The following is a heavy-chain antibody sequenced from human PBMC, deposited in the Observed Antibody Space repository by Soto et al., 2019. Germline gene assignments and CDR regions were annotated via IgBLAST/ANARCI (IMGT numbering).Heavy chain of an antibody. V-gene: IGHV1-2*02. CDR2: INPNNGRT. Sequence: ASVKVSCKTSGYTFNDYFIQWVRQAPGRGLEWMGWINPNNGRTTFAAKFQGRVTLTRDTSINTVYMALTGLRSDDTAVYYCAREDPDRGSFDFWGQGTLVTVSS. CDR1: GYTFNDYF. J-gene: IGHJ4*02. CDR3: AREDPDRGSFDF.